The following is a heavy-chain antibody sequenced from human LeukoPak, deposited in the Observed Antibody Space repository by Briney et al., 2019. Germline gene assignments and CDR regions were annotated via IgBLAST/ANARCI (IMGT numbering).Heavy chain of an antibody. J-gene: IGHJ4*02. CDR3: ARGLNYGGSGYYFDS. Sequence: SETLSLTCTVSGGSISSYYWSWIRQPAGKGLEWIGRIYTSGSTNYNPSLKSRVTMSVDTSKNQFSLKLSSVTAADTAAYYCARGLNYGGSGYYFDSWGPGTLVTVSS. V-gene: IGHV4-4*07. CDR1: GGSISSYY. CDR2: IYTSGST. D-gene: IGHD3-22*01.